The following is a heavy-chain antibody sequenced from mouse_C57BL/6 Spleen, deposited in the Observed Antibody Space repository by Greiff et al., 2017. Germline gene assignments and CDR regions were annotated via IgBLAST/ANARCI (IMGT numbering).Heavy chain of an antibody. J-gene: IGHJ4*01. CDR2: IWSGGST. CDR3: ARNRDYASYAMDY. D-gene: IGHD6-5*01. CDR1: GFSLTSYG. V-gene: IGHV2-2*01. Sequence: QVTLKESGPGLVQPSQSLSITCTVSGFSLTSYGVHWVRQSPGKGLEWLGVIWSGGSTDYNAAFISRLSISKDNSKSQVFFKMNSLQADDTAIYYCARNRDYASYAMDYWGQGTSVTVSS.